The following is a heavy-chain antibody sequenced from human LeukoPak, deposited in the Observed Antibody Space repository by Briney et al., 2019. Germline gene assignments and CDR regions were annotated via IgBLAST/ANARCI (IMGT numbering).Heavy chain of an antibody. J-gene: IGHJ4*02. D-gene: IGHD4-17*01. V-gene: IGHV1-69*05. CDR1: GGTFSSYA. Sequence: ASVKVSCKASGGTFSSYAISWVRQTPGQGLEWMGGIIPIFGTANNAQKFQGRVTITTDESTSTAYMELSSLRSEDTAVYYCARDRLGYGDLDYWGQGTLVTVSS. CDR2: IIPIFGTA. CDR3: ARDRLGYGDLDY.